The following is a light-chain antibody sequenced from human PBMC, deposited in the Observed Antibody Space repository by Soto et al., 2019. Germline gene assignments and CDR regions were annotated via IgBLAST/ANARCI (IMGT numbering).Light chain of an antibody. Sequence: QSALTQPRSVSGSPGQSVTISCTGTSSNVGGYNYVSWYQQHPGKAPKLMIYDVSKRPSGVPDRFSASKSGNTASLTISGRQAEDEADYYCCSYTHTDTYVFGTGTKVTVL. CDR3: CSYTHTDTYV. CDR1: SSNVGGYNY. V-gene: IGLV2-11*01. J-gene: IGLJ1*01. CDR2: DVS.